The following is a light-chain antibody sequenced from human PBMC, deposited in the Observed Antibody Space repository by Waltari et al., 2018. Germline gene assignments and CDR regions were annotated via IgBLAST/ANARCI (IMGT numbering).Light chain of an antibody. CDR2: AAS. CDR3: QQSYNTPRT. Sequence: DIQMTQSPSSLSTSVGDRVTITCRASQTIGTYLSWYQQKPGKAPRLLIYAASSLESGVPSRFSGSGSGTEFTLTISSLQPEDFATYYCQQSYNTPRTFGQGTKVEIK. CDR1: QTIGTY. J-gene: IGKJ1*01. V-gene: IGKV1-39*01.